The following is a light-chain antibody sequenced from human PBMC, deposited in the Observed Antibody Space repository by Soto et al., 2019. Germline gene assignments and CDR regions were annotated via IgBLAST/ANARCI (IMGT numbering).Light chain of an antibody. V-gene: IGKV3-20*01. CDR2: GAS. Sequence: EIVLTQSPGTLSLSPGERATLSCRASQSVSSSYLAWYQQKPGQAPRLLIYGASSRATGIPDRFSGCGSGTDFTLTISRLEPEDFAVYYCQQYGSSPGTFGPGTKVDIK. J-gene: IGKJ3*01. CDR3: QQYGSSPGT. CDR1: QSVSSSY.